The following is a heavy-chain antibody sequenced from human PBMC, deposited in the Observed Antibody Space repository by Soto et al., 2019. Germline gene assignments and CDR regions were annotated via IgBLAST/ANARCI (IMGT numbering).Heavy chain of an antibody. V-gene: IGHV1-69*12. CDR1: GDTFDTFA. D-gene: IGHD1-1*01. J-gene: IGHJ6*02. Sequence: QVQLVQSGAEVLKPGSSVKVSCKASGDTFDTFAISWVRQAPGQGLEWMGGIIPIFRTPDYAQKFQGRVTITAHVSTRTVYLELSSLRSEDTAVYYCARNKDREQLGGNYYYALDVGGQGTTVTVSS. CDR3: ARNKDREQLGGNYYYALDV. CDR2: IIPIFRTP.